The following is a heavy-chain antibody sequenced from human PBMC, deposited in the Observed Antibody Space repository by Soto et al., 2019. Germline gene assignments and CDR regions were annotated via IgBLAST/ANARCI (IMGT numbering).Heavy chain of an antibody. J-gene: IGHJ4*02. V-gene: IGHV3-33*01. CDR1: GFTFSSYG. D-gene: IGHD1-26*01. CDR2: IWYDGSNK. Sequence: QVQLVESGGGVVQPGRSLRLSCAASGFTFSSYGMHWVRQAPGKGREWVAVIWYDGSNKYYADSVKGRFTISRDNSKNTLYLQMNSLRAEDTAVYYCARDGNSDRDYFDYWGQGTLVTVSS. CDR3: ARDGNSDRDYFDY.